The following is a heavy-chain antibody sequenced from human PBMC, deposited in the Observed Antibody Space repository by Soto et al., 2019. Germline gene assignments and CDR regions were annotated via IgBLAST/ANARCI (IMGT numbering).Heavy chain of an antibody. CDR1: GGSFSGYY. V-gene: IGHV4-34*01. Sequence: PSETLPLTCAVHGGSFSGYYWDWIRQPPGKGLEWIGEVNHGGTTNYNPSLKSRVTISVDTSKNQFSLKLSSVTAADTAVYYCARHTPAISISDHWGQGTLVTVSS. D-gene: IGHD2-15*01. CDR2: VNHGGTT. J-gene: IGHJ4*02. CDR3: ARHTPAISISDH.